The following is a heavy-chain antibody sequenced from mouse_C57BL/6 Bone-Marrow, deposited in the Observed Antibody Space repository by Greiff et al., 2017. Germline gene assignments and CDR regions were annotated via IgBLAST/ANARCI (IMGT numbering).Heavy chain of an antibody. D-gene: IGHD2-12*01. Sequence: EVMLVESGGGLVKPGGSLKLSCAASGFTFSSYGMSWVRQTPDKRLEWVADISSGGSYIYYPASVKGRFTISRDNAKNTLYRQMSRVKSEDTAMYYCARLAVTSGGGLAYWGQGTLVTVSA. CDR1: GFTFSSYG. V-gene: IGHV5-6*03. CDR2: ISSGGSYI. CDR3: ARLAVTSGGGLAY. J-gene: IGHJ3*01.